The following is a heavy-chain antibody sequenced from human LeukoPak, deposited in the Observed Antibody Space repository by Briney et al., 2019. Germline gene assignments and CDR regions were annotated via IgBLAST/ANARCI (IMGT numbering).Heavy chain of an antibody. J-gene: IGHJ4*02. CDR3: VRNIAAAWWY. D-gene: IGHD6-13*01. V-gene: IGHV3-23*01. CDR2: ISGSGGST. Sequence: GGSLRLSCAASGFTLSSYAMGWVRQAPGKGLEWVSTISGSGGSTYYADSVKGRFTISRDNSKNTLYLQMSSLRAEDTAVYYCVRNIAAAWWYWGQGTLVTVSS. CDR1: GFTLSSYA.